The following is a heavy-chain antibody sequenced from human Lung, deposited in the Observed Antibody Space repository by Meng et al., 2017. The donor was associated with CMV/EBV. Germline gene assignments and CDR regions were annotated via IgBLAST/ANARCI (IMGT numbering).Heavy chain of an antibody. Sequence: SVXVSXKASGGTFSSYAISWVRQAPGQGLEWMGGIIPIFGTANYAQKFQGRVTITTDESTSTAYMELSSLRSEDTAVYYCARGGSSSWSRRYNWFDPWGQGTXVTVSS. CDR3: ARGGSSSWSRRYNWFDP. CDR1: GGTFSSYA. CDR2: IIPIFGTA. J-gene: IGHJ5*02. D-gene: IGHD6-13*01. V-gene: IGHV1-69*05.